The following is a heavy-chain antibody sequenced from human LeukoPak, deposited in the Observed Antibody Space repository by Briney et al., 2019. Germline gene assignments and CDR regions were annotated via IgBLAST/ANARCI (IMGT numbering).Heavy chain of an antibody. CDR1: GFSVSSNY. V-gene: IGHV3-53*01. Sequence: GGSLRLSCAASGFSVSSNYMSWVRQAPGKGLEWVSTIYSGGGTYYADSVKGRFTISRDNSKNTLYLQMNSLRAEDTAVYYCARDDGDYAHPVDYWGQGTLVTVSS. CDR2: IYSGGGT. J-gene: IGHJ4*02. D-gene: IGHD4-17*01. CDR3: ARDDGDYAHPVDY.